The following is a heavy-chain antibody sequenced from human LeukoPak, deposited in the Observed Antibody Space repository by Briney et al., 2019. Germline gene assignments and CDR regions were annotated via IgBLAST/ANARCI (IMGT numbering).Heavy chain of an antibody. D-gene: IGHD3-3*01. CDR3: ARRVSDFWSGVDY. Sequence: SQTLSLTCTVSGGSISSGDYYWSWIRQPPGKGLEWIGYIYYSGSTYYNPSLKSRVTISVDTSKNQFSLKLSSVTAADTAVYYCARRVSDFWSGVDYWGQGTLVTVSS. V-gene: IGHV4-30-4*01. J-gene: IGHJ4*02. CDR1: GGSISSGDYY. CDR2: IYYSGST.